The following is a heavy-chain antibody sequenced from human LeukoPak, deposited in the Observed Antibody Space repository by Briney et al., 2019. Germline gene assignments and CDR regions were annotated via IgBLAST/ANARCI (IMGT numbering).Heavy chain of an antibody. V-gene: IGHV4-39*01. D-gene: IGHD3-9*01. J-gene: IGHJ4*02. CDR3: ASLYYDILTGVDY. CDR2: IYYSGST. CDR1: GGSISSSSYY. Sequence: PSETLSLTCTVSGGSISSSSYYWGWIRQPPGKGLEWIGSIYYSGSTYYNPSLKSRVTISVDTSKNQFPLKLSSVTAADTAVYYCASLYYDILTGVDYWGQGTLVTVSS.